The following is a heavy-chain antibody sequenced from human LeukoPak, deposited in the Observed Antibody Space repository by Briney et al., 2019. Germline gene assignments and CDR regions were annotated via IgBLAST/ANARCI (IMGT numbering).Heavy chain of an antibody. CDR2: INPNSGGT. V-gene: IGHV1-2*02. CDR1: GYTFTGYY. D-gene: IGHD3-22*01. Sequence: ASVKVSCKASGYTFTGYYMHWVRQAPGQGLEWMGWINPNSGGTNYAQKFQGRVTMTRDTSISTAYMELSRLRSDDTAVYYCARDRLRNGGYSWVMDYWGQGTLVTVSS. J-gene: IGHJ4*02. CDR3: ARDRLRNGGYSWVMDY.